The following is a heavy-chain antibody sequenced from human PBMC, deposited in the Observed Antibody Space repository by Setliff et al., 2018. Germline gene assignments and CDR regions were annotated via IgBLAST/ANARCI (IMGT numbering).Heavy chain of an antibody. V-gene: IGHV4-59*01. CDR2: IYYSGST. CDR1: GGSISSYY. Sequence: PSETLSLTCIVSGGSISSYYWSWIRQPPGKGLEWIGYIYYSGSTNYNPSLKNRVTISIDTSKKQFSLNLSSVTAADTAMYYCARGRLSPYDYWGQGTLVTVSS. CDR3: ARGRLSPYDY. J-gene: IGHJ4*02.